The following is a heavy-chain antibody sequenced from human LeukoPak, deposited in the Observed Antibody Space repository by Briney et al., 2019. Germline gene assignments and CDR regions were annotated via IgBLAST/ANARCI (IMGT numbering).Heavy chain of an antibody. D-gene: IGHD2-2*01. Sequence: PSETLSLTCTVSGGSISSYYWSWIRQPPGKGLEWIGYIYYSGSTNYNPSLKSRVTISVDTSKNQFSLKLSSVTAADTAVYYCARHVGVALPAARYNWFDPWGQGTLVTVSS. J-gene: IGHJ5*02. CDR1: GGSISSYY. CDR2: IYYSGST. V-gene: IGHV4-59*08. CDR3: ARHVGVALPAARYNWFDP.